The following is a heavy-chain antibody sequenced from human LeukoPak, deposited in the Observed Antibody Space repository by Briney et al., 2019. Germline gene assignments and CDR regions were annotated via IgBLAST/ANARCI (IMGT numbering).Heavy chain of an antibody. CDR3: ARINDSSRYPFFYYYGMDV. D-gene: IGHD3-22*01. J-gene: IGHJ6*02. CDR1: GGSFSGYY. V-gene: IGHV4-34*01. CDR2: INHSGST. Sequence: SETLSLTCAVFGGSFSGYYWSWIRQPPGKGLEWIGEINHSGSTNYNPSLKSRVTISVDTSKNQFSLKLSSVTAADTAVYYCARINDSSRYPFFYYYGMDVWGQGTTVTVSS.